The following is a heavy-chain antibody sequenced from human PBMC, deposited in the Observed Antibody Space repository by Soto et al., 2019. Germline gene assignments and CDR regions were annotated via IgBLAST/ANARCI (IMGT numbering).Heavy chain of an antibody. V-gene: IGHV1-18*01. Sequence: VQLVQSGAEVKKPGAPVKVPCKASGSTFPSNGISWVRQAPGKGLEWMGWISAYNGNTNYAQKLQGRVTMTTDTSTSTAYMELRSLRSDDTAVYYCARDYGFGELFDPWGQGTLVTVSS. CDR3: ARDYGFGELFDP. J-gene: IGHJ5*02. D-gene: IGHD3-10*01. CDR2: ISAYNGNT. CDR1: GSTFPSNG.